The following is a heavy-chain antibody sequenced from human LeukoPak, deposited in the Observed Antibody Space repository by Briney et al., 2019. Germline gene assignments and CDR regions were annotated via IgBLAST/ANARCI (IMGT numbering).Heavy chain of an antibody. Sequence: KPSETLSLTCAVYGGSFSGYYWSWIRQPPGKGLEWIGEINHSGSTNYNPSLKSRVTISVDTSKNQFSLKLSSVTAADTAVYYCARGPYYDSTKTSAFDIWGQGTMVTVSS. CDR2: INHSGST. CDR3: ARGPYYDSTKTSAFDI. D-gene: IGHD3-22*01. CDR1: GGSFSGYY. V-gene: IGHV4-34*01. J-gene: IGHJ3*02.